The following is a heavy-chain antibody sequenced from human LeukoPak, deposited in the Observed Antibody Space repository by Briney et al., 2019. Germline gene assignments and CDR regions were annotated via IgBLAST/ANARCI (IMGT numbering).Heavy chain of an antibody. CDR2: ISGSGGGT. Sequence: PGGSLRLSCAASGFTFSSYGMSWVRQAPGKGLEWVSGISGSGGGTYYADSVKGRFTISRDNSKNTLYLQMNSLRAEDTAVYYCANLAPRTYYYDSSKGGYWGQGTLVTVSS. D-gene: IGHD3-22*01. J-gene: IGHJ4*02. V-gene: IGHV3-23*01. CDR3: ANLAPRTYYYDSSKGGY. CDR1: GFTFSSYG.